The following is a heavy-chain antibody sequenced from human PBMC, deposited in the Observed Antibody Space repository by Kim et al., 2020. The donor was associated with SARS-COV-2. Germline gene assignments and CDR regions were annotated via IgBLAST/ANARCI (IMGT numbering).Heavy chain of an antibody. CDR2: ISYDGSNK. CDR1: GFTFSSYA. J-gene: IGHJ4*02. CDR3: ARVRGRVVPAAILEY. Sequence: GGSLRLSCAASGFTFSSYAMHWVRQAPGKGLEWVAVISYDGSNKYYADSVKGRFTISRDNSKNTLYLQMNSLRAEDTAVYYCARVRGRVVPAAILEYWGQGTLVTVSS. D-gene: IGHD2-2*01. V-gene: IGHV3-30*04.